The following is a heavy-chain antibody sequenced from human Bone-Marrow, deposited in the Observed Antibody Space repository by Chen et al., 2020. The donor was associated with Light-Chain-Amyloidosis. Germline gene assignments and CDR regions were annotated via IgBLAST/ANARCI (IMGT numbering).Heavy chain of an antibody. CDR3: TTQGVITGMRY. Sequence: EVQLVESGGGLVQPGGSLRLSCAAYGFTFSSYWIHWVRQTPGKGLVWVSRINSDGSSTSYADSVKGRFTISRDNAKNTLYLQMSSLRAEDTAVYYCTTQGVITGMRYWGQGTLVTVSS. V-gene: IGHV3-74*01. D-gene: IGHD1-20*01. CDR1: GFTFSSYW. J-gene: IGHJ4*02. CDR2: INSDGSST.